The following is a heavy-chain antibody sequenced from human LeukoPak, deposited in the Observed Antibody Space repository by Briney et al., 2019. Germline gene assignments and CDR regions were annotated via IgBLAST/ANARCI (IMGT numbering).Heavy chain of an antibody. CDR3: AREVSVAGYYYYYYMDV. D-gene: IGHD6-19*01. Sequence: SETLSLTCTVSGGSVSSGSYYWSWIRQPPGKGLEWIGYIYYSGSTNYNPSPKSRVTISVDTSKNQFSLKLSSVTAADTAVYYCAREVSVAGYYYYYYMDVWGKGTTVTVSS. J-gene: IGHJ6*03. V-gene: IGHV4-61*01. CDR2: IYYSGST. CDR1: GGSVSSGSYY.